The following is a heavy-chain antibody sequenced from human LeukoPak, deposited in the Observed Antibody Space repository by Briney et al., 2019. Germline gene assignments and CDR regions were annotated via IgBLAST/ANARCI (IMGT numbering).Heavy chain of an antibody. CDR3: ARDGLSHDAFDI. CDR2: IIPIFGTA. J-gene: IGHJ3*02. V-gene: IGHV1-69*13. CDR1: RGTFSSYA. Sequence: SVKVSCKASRGTFSSYAISWVRQAPGQGLEWMGGIIPIFGTANYAQKFQGRVTITADESTSTAYMELSSLRSEDTAVYYCARDGLSHDAFDIWGQGTMVTVSS.